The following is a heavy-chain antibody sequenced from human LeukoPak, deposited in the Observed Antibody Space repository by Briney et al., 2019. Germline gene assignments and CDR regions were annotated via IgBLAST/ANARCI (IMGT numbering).Heavy chain of an antibody. Sequence: PGGSLRLSCAASGFTFSSYSMNWVRQAPGKGLEWVSYISSSSSTIYYADSVKGRFTISRDNAKNSLYLQMNSLRAEDTAVYYCARRIDDYGDYWYFDLWGRGTLVTVSS. J-gene: IGHJ2*01. CDR2: ISSSSSTI. CDR1: GFTFSSYS. CDR3: ARRIDDYGDYWYFDL. V-gene: IGHV3-48*04. D-gene: IGHD4-17*01.